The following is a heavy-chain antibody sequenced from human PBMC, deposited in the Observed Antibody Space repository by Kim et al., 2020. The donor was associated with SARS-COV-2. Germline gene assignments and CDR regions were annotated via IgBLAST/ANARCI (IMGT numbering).Heavy chain of an antibody. CDR3: ARDSKPPSIMITFGGAGDY. V-gene: IGHV1-46*01. J-gene: IGHJ4*02. Sequence: ASVKVSCKASGYTFTSYYMHWVRQAPGQGLEWMGIINPSGGSTSYAQKFQGRVTMTRDTSTSTVYMELSSLRSEDTAVYYCARDSKPPSIMITFGGAGDYWGQGTLVTVSS. CDR2: INPSGGST. D-gene: IGHD3-16*01. CDR1: GYTFTSYY.